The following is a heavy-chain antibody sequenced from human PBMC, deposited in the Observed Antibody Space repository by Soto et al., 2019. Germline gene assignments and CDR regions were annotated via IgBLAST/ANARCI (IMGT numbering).Heavy chain of an antibody. V-gene: IGHV3-13*01. D-gene: IGHD2-15*01. CDR3: ARCQEVGAHFFDS. CDR2: IGTAGDT. CDR1: GFTFSGFD. J-gene: IGHJ4*02. Sequence: VGSLRLSCEASGFTFSGFDMHWVRQPTGKGLEWVSTIGTAGDTYYAVSVKGRFTISRDNAKNSLSLQMNSLRAGDTAVYFCARCQEVGAHFFDSWGQGTQVNVSS.